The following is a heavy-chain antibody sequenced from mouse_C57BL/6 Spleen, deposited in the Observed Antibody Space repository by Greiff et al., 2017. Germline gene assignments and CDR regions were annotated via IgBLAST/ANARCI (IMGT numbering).Heavy chain of an antibody. Sequence: EVNVVESGGGLVKPGGSLKLSCAASGFTFSSYTMSWVRQTPEKRLEWVATISGGGGNTYYPDSVKGRFTISRDNAKNTLYLQMSSLRSEDTALYYCARQGLLRYFDYWGQGTTLTVSS. V-gene: IGHV5-9*01. CDR2: ISGGGGNT. CDR3: ARQGLLRYFDY. J-gene: IGHJ2*01. D-gene: IGHD1-1*01. CDR1: GFTFSSYT.